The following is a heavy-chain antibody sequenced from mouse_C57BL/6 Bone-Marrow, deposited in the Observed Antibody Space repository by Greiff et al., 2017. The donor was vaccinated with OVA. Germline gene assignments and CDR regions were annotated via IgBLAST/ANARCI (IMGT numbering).Heavy chain of an antibody. V-gene: IGHV14-4*01. D-gene: IGHD2-4*01. CDR3: TPYDYAFAY. J-gene: IGHJ3*01. CDR1: GFNIKDDY. CDR2: IDPENGDT. Sequence: VQLQQSGAELVRPGASVKLSCTASGFNIKDDYMHWVKQRPEQGLEWIGWIDPENGDTEYASKFQGKATITADTSSNTAYLQLSSLTSEDTAVYYCTPYDYAFAYWCQGTLVTVSA.